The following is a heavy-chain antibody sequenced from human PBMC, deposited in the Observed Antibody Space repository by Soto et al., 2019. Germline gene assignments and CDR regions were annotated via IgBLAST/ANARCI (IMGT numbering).Heavy chain of an antibody. CDR1: GGSISSSSYY. V-gene: IGHV4-39*01. Sequence: SETLSLTCTVSGGSISSSSYYWGWIRQPPGKGLEWIGSIYYSGSTYYNPSLKSRVTISVDTSKNQFSLKLSSVTAADTAVYYCARVIAVAGFLFFFAFDIWGQGTMVTVSS. CDR2: IYYSGST. J-gene: IGHJ3*02. CDR3: ARVIAVAGFLFFFAFDI. D-gene: IGHD6-19*01.